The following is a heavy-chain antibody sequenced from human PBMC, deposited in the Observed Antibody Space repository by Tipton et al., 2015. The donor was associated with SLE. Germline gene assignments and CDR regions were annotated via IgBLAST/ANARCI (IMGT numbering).Heavy chain of an antibody. V-gene: IGHV4-34*01. CDR2: INHSGST. Sequence: TLSLTCAVYGGSFSGYYWSWIRQPPGKGLEWIGEINHSGSTNYNPSLKSRVTISVDTSKNQFSLKLSSVTAADTVVYYCATTPRTVVTPTDAFDIWGQGTMVTVSS. CDR3: ATTPRTVVTPTDAFDI. CDR1: GGSFSGYY. J-gene: IGHJ3*02. D-gene: IGHD4-23*01.